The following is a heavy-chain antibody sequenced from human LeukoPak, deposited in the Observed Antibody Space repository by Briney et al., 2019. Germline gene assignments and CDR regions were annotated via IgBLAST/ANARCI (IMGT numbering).Heavy chain of an antibody. J-gene: IGHJ4*02. Sequence: GGSLRLSCAASGFTFHNAWMTWVRQAPGKGLEWVGRMKSNRDGRTSGYAAPVKDRFTISRNDSKHTLYLHMNSLRAEDTAVYYCTALSNDVLYWGQGTLVTVS. CDR3: TALSNDVLY. D-gene: IGHD4-11*01. CDR2: MKSNRDGRTS. CDR1: GFTFHNAW. V-gene: IGHV3-15*01.